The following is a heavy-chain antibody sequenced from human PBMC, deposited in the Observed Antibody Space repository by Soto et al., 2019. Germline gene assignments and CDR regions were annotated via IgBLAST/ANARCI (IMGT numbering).Heavy chain of an antibody. CDR3: ARSSGGNFGIIIEGTNWFAA. J-gene: IGHJ5*02. V-gene: IGHV1-46*01. D-gene: IGHD1-26*01. CDR1: RDTFTSYY. CDR2: INPHGGST. Sequence: ASVKVSCKAPRDTFTSYYVNWVRQAPGQGLEWMGVINPHGGSTAYAQKFKGRVTLTRDTSASTVYMEVSSLTSEDTAMYYCARSSGGNFGIIIEGTNWFAAWGQGTLVTVSS.